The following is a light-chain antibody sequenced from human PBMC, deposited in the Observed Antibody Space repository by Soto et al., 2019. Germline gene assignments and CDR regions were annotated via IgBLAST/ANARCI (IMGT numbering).Light chain of an antibody. CDR2: GAF. V-gene: IGKV3-15*01. CDR3: QQYDNWPPYT. Sequence: EIVLTQSPATLSLSPGERATLSCRASQSVSSNLAWYQQRPGLAPRLLIYGAFARATGIPARFSGSGSGTDFALTISSLQSEDFAIYYCQQYDNWPPYTFGQGTKLEIK. J-gene: IGKJ2*01. CDR1: QSVSSN.